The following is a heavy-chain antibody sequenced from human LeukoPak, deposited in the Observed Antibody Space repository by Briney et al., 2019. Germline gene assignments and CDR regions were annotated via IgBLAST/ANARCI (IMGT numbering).Heavy chain of an antibody. V-gene: IGHV3-33*01. Sequence: GGSLRLSCAASGFTFSSYGMHWVRQAPGKGLEWVAVIWYDGSNKYYADSVKGRFTISRDNSRNTLYLQMNRLRAEDTAVYYCAREGDYNYYFDYWGQGTLVTVSS. CDR2: IWYDGSNK. CDR1: GFTFSSYG. J-gene: IGHJ4*02. CDR3: AREGDYNYYFDY. D-gene: IGHD4-17*01.